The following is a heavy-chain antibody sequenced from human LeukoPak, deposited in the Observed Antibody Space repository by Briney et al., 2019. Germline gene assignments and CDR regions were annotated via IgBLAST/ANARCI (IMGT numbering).Heavy chain of an antibody. CDR3: ARGTISEGFAY. J-gene: IGHJ4*02. D-gene: IGHD3-9*01. CDR1: AYRFTSYW. CDR2: IYPGDSDT. Sequence: GEPLKISCKGTAYRFTSYWIAWVRQMPGKGLEWMGTIYPGDSDTRYSPSFQGQVTMSADKSISTAYLRWSSLKASDTAMYYCARGTISEGFAYWGQGTLVTVPS. V-gene: IGHV5-51*01.